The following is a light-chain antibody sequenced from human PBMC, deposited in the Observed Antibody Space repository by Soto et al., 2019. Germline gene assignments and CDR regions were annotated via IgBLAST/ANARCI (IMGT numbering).Light chain of an antibody. CDR3: QQRSKGPSLT. CDR2: DAS. J-gene: IGKJ5*01. CDR1: QSVSSY. Sequence: IAMPESPTTLSPSAGSRATLSCRSSQSVSSYLAWYQQKPGQAPRLLIYDASNRATAIQARFSGSGSGTDFTLTISSLEPEDFAVYYFQQRSKGPSLTFGQGTRLEIK. V-gene: IGKV3-11*01.